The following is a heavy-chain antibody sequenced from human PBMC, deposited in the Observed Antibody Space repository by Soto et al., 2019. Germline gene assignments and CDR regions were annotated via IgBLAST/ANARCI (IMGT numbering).Heavy chain of an antibody. Sequence: QVQLAESGGGVVQPGRSLRLSCAASGFTFSSYGMNWVRQAPGKGLEWVAVIWFDGSNKYYADSVRGRFTISRDNSKNTVWLQMNSLRAEDTAVYYCARESGGRQLDYWGQGTLVTVSA. CDR3: ARESGGRQLDY. J-gene: IGHJ4*02. V-gene: IGHV3-33*01. D-gene: IGHD6-19*01. CDR1: GFTFSSYG. CDR2: IWFDGSNK.